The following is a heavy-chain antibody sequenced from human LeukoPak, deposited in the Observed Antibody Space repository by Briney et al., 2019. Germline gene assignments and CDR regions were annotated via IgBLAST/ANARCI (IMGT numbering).Heavy chain of an antibody. D-gene: IGHD3-10*01. CDR2: INPSGGST. CDR3: ARGDGKYYYGSGSYYNDY. J-gene: IGHJ4*02. Sequence: GSSVKVSCKASVYTFTSYYMHWVRQAPGRGREGMGIINPSGGSTNYAQKFQGRVTMTRDTSTSTVYMELSSLRSEDTAVYYCARGDGKYYYGSGSYYNDYWGQGNLVTVSS. CDR1: VYTFTSYY. V-gene: IGHV1-46*01.